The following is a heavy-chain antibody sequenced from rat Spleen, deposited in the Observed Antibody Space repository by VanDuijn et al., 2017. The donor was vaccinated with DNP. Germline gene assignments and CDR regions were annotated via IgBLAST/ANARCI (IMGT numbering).Heavy chain of an antibody. V-gene: IGHV5-7*01. CDR1: GFTFSDYN. CDR2: ISYDGGTT. Sequence: EVQLVESGGGLVQPGRSLKLSCAASGFTFSDYNMAWVRQAPKKGLEWVATISYDGGTTNYRDSVKGRFTVSRDNAKSTLYLQMDSLRSEDTATYYCATRIESPFDYWGQGTLVTVSS. D-gene: IGHD3-8*01. J-gene: IGHJ3*01. CDR3: ATRIESPFDY.